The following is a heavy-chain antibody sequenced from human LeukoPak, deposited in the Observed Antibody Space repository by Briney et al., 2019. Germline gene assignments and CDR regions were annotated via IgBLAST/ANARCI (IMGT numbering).Heavy chain of an antibody. D-gene: IGHD5-24*01. CDR3: ARNKDGLHY. Sequence: ASVKVSFKASGYTFTDHHIIWVRQAPGQGLEWMGGIGPDDGKATYSQSIQGRVTMTTDTATSTAYMELRSLTPDDTAVYYCARNKDGLHYWGQGALVTVSS. V-gene: IGHV1-18*01. CDR1: GYTFTDHH. CDR2: IGPDDGKA. J-gene: IGHJ4*02.